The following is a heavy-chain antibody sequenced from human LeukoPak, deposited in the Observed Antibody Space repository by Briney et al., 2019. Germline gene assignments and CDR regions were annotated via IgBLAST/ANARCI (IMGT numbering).Heavy chain of an antibody. J-gene: IGHJ4*02. V-gene: IGHV3-30*18. CDR3: AKDPYAGAFWSGYYDFDY. CDR1: GFTFSSYG. D-gene: IGHD3-3*01. Sequence: GGTLRLSCAASGFTFSSYGMHWVRQAPGKGLEWVAVISYDGSNKYYADSVKGRFTISRDNSKNTLYLQMNSLRAEDTAVYYCAKDPYAGAFWSGYYDFDYWGQGTLVTVSS. CDR2: ISYDGSNK.